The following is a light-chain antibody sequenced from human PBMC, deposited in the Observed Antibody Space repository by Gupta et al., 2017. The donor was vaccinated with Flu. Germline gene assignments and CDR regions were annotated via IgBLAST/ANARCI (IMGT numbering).Light chain of an antibody. V-gene: IGKV3-20*01. CDR2: AVS. CDR3: QQYGCSLT. Sequence: MMLTPSPGTLSLSPGERATLSCRASQSVTSGYFSWYQQTPGPARRLLIYAVSSSATGIPDRFSGSASGTYFLLTSSRLDPEDFVVFYCQQYGCSLTFGQGTKVEIK. J-gene: IGKJ4*01. CDR1: QSVTSGY.